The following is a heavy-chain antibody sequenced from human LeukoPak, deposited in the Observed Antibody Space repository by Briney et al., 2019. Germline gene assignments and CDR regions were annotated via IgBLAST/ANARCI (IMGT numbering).Heavy chain of an antibody. D-gene: IGHD2-2*02. CDR1: GGTFSSYA. J-gene: IGHJ6*03. V-gene: IGHV1-69*05. Sequence: SVKVSCKASGGTFSSYAISWVRQAPGQGLEWMGGIIPIFGTANYAQKFQGRVTITTDESTSTAYMGLSSLRSEDTAVYYCARSPDCSSTSCYTDYYYYMDVWGKGTTVTVSS. CDR3: ARSPDCSSTSCYTDYYYYMDV. CDR2: IIPIFGTA.